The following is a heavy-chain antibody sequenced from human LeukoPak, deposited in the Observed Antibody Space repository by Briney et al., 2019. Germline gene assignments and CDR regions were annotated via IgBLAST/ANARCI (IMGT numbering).Heavy chain of an antibody. CDR1: GFTFSSYG. D-gene: IGHD3-22*01. CDR2: ISYDGSSK. V-gene: IGHV3-30*18. Sequence: GGSLRLSCAASGFTFSSYGMHWVRQAPGKGLEWVAVISYDGSSKYYADSVKGRFTISRDNSKNTLYLQMNSLRAEDTAVYYCAKESTMIVVPFDLRGAFDIWGQGTMVTVSS. J-gene: IGHJ3*02. CDR3: AKESTMIVVPFDLRGAFDI.